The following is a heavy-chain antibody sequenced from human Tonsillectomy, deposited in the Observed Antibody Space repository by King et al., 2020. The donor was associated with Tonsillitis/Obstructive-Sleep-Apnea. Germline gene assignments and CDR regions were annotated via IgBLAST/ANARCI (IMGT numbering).Heavy chain of an antibody. CDR3: AASGGNNWFDP. CDR1: GGSFSGYY. CDR2: INHSGRT. J-gene: IGHJ5*02. V-gene: IGHV4-34*01. Sequence: VQLQQWGAGLLKPSETLSLTCAVYGGSFSGYYWSWIRQPPGKGLEWIGKINHSGRTNYNPSLKSRVTRSVDTSKNQFSLKLSSVTAADTAVYYCAASGGNNWFDPWGQGTLVTVSS. D-gene: IGHD3-16*01.